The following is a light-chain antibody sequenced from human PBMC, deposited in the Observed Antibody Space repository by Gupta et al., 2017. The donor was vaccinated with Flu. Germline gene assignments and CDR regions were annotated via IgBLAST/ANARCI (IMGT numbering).Light chain of an antibody. CDR3: LQANSFPLT. Sequence: SRLALYHVKPGKAPKLLIYAASTLDSGVPSRFSASGYGADFTLTISSLQPEYFATYFCLQANSFPLTFGGGTKVEMK. J-gene: IGKJ4*01. V-gene: IGKV1-12*01. CDR1: SR. CDR2: AAS.